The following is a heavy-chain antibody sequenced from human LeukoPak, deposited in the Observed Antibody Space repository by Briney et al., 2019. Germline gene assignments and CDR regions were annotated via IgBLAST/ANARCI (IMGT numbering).Heavy chain of an antibody. CDR1: GGSISSYY. CDR2: IYYSGST. CDR3: ARGGGRAFDY. V-gene: IGHV4-59*01. D-gene: IGHD6-13*01. Sequence: MPSETLSLTCTVSGGSISSYYWSWIRQPPGKGLEWIGYIYYSGSTNYNPSLKGRVTISVDTSKNQFSLKLSSVTAADTAVYYCARGGGRAFDYWGQGTLVTVSS. J-gene: IGHJ4*02.